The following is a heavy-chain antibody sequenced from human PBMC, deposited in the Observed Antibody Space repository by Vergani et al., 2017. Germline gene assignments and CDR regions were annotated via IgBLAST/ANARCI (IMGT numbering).Heavy chain of an antibody. Sequence: QVQLVQSGAEVKKPGSSVKVSCKASGGTFSSYAISWVRQAPGQGLEWMGGIIPIFGTANYAQKFQGRVTITADESTTTAYMELSSLRSEDTAVYYCARDIVATIRYYYYYMDVWGKGTTVTVSS. D-gene: IGHD5-12*01. J-gene: IGHJ6*03. CDR2: IIPIFGTA. V-gene: IGHV1-69*01. CDR1: GGTFSSYA. CDR3: ARDIVATIRYYYYYMDV.